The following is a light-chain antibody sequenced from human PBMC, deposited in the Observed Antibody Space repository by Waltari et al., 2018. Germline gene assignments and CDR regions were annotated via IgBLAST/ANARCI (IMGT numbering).Light chain of an antibody. V-gene: IGLV2-14*03. Sequence: QSALTQPASVSGSPGQSITLSCSGLGSAAAASASVSWHQHHPDKAPQVIIYDVTHRPSGVSDRFSASKSANTASLTISRLQPEDEADYYCSSQTLDGLVLFGGGTRLTVL. CDR2: DVT. J-gene: IGLJ2*01. CDR3: SSQTLDGLVL. CDR1: GSAAAASAS.